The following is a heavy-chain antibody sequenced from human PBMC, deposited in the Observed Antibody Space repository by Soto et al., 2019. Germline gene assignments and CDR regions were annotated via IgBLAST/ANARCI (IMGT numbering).Heavy chain of an antibody. CDR1: GFSLTTTGVG. Sequence: QITLRESGPSLVKPTETLTLTCTFSGFSLTTTGVGVGWIRQPPGKALEWLAVVFWDGGERYSPSLKSRVTTPXXXSXYQVVLTMTNMDPADTATYYCTQVYGSGSWGWYFHSWGQGTLVTVSS. D-gene: IGHD1-26*01. J-gene: IGHJ4*02. CDR3: TQVYGSGSWGWYFHS. CDR2: VFWDGGE. V-gene: IGHV2-5*02.